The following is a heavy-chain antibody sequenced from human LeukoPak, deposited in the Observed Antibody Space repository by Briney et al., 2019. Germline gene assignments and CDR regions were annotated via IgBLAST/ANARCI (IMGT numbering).Heavy chain of an antibody. CDR3: ARGLYGSGSYYNVPDYYYYYYMDV. V-gene: IGHV1-69*13. D-gene: IGHD3-10*01. J-gene: IGHJ6*03. Sequence: SVKVSCKASGYTFTSYAISWVRQAPGQGLEWMGGIIPIFGTANYAQKFQGRVTITADESTSTAYMELSSLRSEDTAVYYCARGLYGSGSYYNVPDYYYYYYMDVWGKGTTVTISS. CDR1: GYTFTSYA. CDR2: IIPIFGTA.